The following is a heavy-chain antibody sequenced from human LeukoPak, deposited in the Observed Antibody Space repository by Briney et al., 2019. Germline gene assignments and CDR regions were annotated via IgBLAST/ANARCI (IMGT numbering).Heavy chain of an antibody. CDR1: GYTFTSYG. Sequence: GASVKVSCKASGYTFTSYGMNWLRQAPGQGLEWMGWISPNNGNTNYARKFQGRVAMTTDTSTATAYMELRSLRSDDTAVYYCARGDPQWRTPFDPWGQGTLVTVSS. D-gene: IGHD2-15*01. CDR3: ARGDPQWRTPFDP. CDR2: ISPNNGNT. J-gene: IGHJ5*02. V-gene: IGHV1-18*01.